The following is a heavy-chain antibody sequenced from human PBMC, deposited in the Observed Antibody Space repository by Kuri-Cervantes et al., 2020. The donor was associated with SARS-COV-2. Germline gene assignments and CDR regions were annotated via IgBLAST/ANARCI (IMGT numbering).Heavy chain of an antibody. J-gene: IGHJ5*02. CDR1: GFTFSSYG. V-gene: IGHV3-33*01. D-gene: IGHD3-3*01. CDR3: ARGPGGYDFWSGPRWGHYNWFDP. CDR2: IWYDGSNK. Sequence: GESLKISCAASGFTFSSYGMHWVRQAPGKGLEWVAVIWYDGSNKYYADSVKGRFTISRDNSKNTLYLQMNSLRAEDTAVYYCARGPGGYDFWSGPRWGHYNWFDPWGQGTLVTVSS.